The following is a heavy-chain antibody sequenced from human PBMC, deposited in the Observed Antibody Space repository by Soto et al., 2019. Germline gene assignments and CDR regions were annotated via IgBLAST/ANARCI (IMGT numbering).Heavy chain of an antibody. CDR3: AKGGRQWLVTSDFNY. J-gene: IGHJ4*02. CDR2: VSHDGRNT. D-gene: IGHD6-19*01. CDR1: GFTFSDYA. V-gene: IGHV3-30*18. Sequence: VPLVESGGGVVQPGRSLRLSCAASGFTFSDYAMHWVRQAPGKGLEWVAVVSHDGRNTHYADSVKGRLTISRDSSKNTGSLEMTSLRAEDTAVYYCAKGGRQWLVTSDFNYWGQGALVTVSS.